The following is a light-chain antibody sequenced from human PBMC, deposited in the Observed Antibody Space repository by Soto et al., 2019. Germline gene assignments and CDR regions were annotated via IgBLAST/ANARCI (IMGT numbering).Light chain of an antibody. CDR2: GAS. CDR3: QQYDNSAWT. V-gene: IGKV3-20*01. J-gene: IGKJ1*01. Sequence: EVVLTQSPVTLSLSPGERATLSCRASQSFRGLLAWYQQKPGQAPRLLIYGASTRATGIPARFSGSGSGTDFTLTISRLEPEDFAVYYCQQYDNSAWTFGQGTKVDIK. CDR1: QSFRGL.